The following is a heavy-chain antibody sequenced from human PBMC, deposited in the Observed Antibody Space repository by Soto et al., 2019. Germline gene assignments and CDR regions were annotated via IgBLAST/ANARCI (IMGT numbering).Heavy chain of an antibody. D-gene: IGHD2-2*01. CDR2: IDPSDSYT. Sequence: GESLKISCKGSGYSFTSYWISWVRQMPGKGLEWMGRIDPSDSYTNYSPSFQGHVTISADKSISTAYLQWSSLKASDTAMYYCARGPAASLFYYYGMDVWGQVPTVTVSS. CDR1: GYSFTSYW. V-gene: IGHV5-10-1*01. J-gene: IGHJ6*02. CDR3: ARGPAASLFYYYGMDV.